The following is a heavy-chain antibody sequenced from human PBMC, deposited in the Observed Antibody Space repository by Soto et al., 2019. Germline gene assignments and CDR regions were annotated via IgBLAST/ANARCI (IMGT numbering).Heavy chain of an antibody. V-gene: IGHV4-59*01. CDR1: GASINTYY. J-gene: IGHJ6*03. CDR2: IHNSGTT. Sequence: PSETLSLTCTVSGASINTYYWAWIRQPPGKGLEWIGYIHNSGTTDYNPSLKSRVTMSVDTSKSQFSLKLSSVTAADTAVYYCARAVGDYETYYYYMDVWGKGTTVTVSS. CDR3: ARAVGDYETYYYYMDV. D-gene: IGHD4-17*01.